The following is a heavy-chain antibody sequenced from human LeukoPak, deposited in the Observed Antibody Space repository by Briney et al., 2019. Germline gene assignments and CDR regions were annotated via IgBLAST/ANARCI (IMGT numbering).Heavy chain of an antibody. V-gene: IGHV4-34*01. CDR2: INHSGST. D-gene: IGHD3-10*01. CDR3: ARGVTMVQGVLYYFDY. CDR1: GGSFSGYY. J-gene: IGHJ4*02. Sequence: SETLSLTCAVYGGSFSGYYWSWIRQPPGKGLEWIGEINHSGSTNYNPSLKSRVTISVDTSKNQFSLKLSSVTAADTAVHYCARGVTMVQGVLYYFDYWGQGTLVTVSS.